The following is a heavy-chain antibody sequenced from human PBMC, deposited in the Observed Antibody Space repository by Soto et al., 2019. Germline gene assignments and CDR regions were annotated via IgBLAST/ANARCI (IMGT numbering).Heavy chain of an antibody. J-gene: IGHJ4*02. D-gene: IGHD3-22*01. CDR3: ATVVEAYSDRSGSYSYYFDY. CDR1: GGSISSGGYY. Sequence: QVQLQESGPGLVKPSQTLSLTCTVSGGSISSGGYYWSWIRQHPGKGLEWIGYIYYSGSTYYNPSLKSRVTFSVGPSKNPFSLKLTSGTAADTAVYYCATVVEAYSDRSGSYSYYFDYWGQGTLVTVSS. V-gene: IGHV4-31*03. CDR2: IYYSGST.